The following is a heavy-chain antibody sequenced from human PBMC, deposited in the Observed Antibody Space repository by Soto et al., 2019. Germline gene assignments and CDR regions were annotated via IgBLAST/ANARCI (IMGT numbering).Heavy chain of an antibody. CDR1: GFPFSSYA. J-gene: IGHJ4*02. CDR2: ISGSGGST. CDR3: AKDMGDIVVVPAADY. V-gene: IGHV3-23*01. Sequence: PGGSLRLSCAASGFPFSSYAMSWVRQAPGKGLEWVSAISGSGGSTYYADSVKGRFTISRDNSKNTLYLQMNSLRAEDTAVYYCAKDMGDIVVVPAADYWGQGTLVTVSS. D-gene: IGHD2-2*01.